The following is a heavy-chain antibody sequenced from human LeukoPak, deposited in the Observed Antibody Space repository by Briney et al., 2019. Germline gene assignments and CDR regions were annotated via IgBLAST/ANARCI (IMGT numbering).Heavy chain of an antibody. J-gene: IGHJ6*03. CDR2: ISPYTGNR. Sequence: GASVKVSCKASGYTFTIYGISWVRQAPGQGLEWVGWISPYTGNRNYAQKLQGRVTMTTDTSTSTAYMELRSLRSEDTAVYYCARVGVPAAMGYYYYYMDVWGKGTTVTVSS. V-gene: IGHV1-18*01. CDR3: ARVGVPAAMGYYYYYMDV. CDR1: GYTFTIYG. D-gene: IGHD2-2*01.